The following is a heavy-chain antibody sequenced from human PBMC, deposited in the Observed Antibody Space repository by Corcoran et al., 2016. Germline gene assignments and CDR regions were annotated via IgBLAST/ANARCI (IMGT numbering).Heavy chain of an antibody. CDR2: GHYTGST. Sequence: QVQLQESGPGLVKPPETLSLTCTVSGDSITSEYWSWIQQPPGKGLEWIGYGHYTGSTNYNPSLKSRVTISVDTSRNQFSLTLTSVTAADTALYYCARGGGAFGPWGQGTLVTVSS. V-gene: IGHV4-59*01. CDR1: GDSITSEY. J-gene: IGHJ5*02. D-gene: IGHD3-16*01. CDR3: ARGGGAFGP.